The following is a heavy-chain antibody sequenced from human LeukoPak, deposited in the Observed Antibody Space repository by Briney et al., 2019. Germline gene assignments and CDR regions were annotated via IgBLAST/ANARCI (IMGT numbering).Heavy chain of an antibody. CDR3: ARGWYGPDS. J-gene: IGHJ5*01. Sequence: PGGSLRLSCAASGFTFSSFAMDWVRQAPGKGLEWVSAISGSGDNTYYADSVKGRFTISRDNSKTTLFLQMNSLRVEDTAVYSCARGWYGPDSCGQGTLVTVSS. CDR1: GFTFSSFA. D-gene: IGHD3-10*01. CDR2: ISGSGDNT. V-gene: IGHV3-23*01.